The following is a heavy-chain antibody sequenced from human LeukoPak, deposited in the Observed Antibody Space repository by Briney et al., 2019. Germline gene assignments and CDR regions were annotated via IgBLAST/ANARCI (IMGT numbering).Heavy chain of an antibody. V-gene: IGHV4-38-2*01. CDR1: GYSISSGYY. CDR3: ARTDYYESSGGLPGYFDY. CDR2: IYHSGST. J-gene: IGHJ4*02. D-gene: IGHD3-22*01. Sequence: SETLSLTCAVSGYSISSGYYWGWIRQPPGKGLEWIGSIYHSGSTYYNPSLKSRVTISVDTSKNQFSLKLSSVTAADTAVYYCARTDYYESSGGLPGYFDYWGQGTLVTVSS.